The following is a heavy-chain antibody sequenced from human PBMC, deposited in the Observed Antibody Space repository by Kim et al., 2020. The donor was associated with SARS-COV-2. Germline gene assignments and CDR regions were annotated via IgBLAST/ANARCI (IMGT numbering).Heavy chain of an antibody. V-gene: IGHV4-39*07. CDR3: ARDGGHDYDDWYFDL. J-gene: IGHJ2*01. CDR2: IYYSGST. CDR1: GGSISSSSYY. D-gene: IGHD4-17*01. Sequence: SETLSLTCTVSGGSISSSSYYWGWIRQPPGKGLEWIGSIYYSGSTYYNPSLKSRVTISVDTSKNQFSLKLSSVTAADTAVYYCARDGGHDYDDWYFDLWGRGTLVTVSS.